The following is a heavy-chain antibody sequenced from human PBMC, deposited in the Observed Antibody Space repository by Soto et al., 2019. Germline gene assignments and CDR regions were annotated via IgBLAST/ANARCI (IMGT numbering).Heavy chain of an antibody. CDR2: IHHSGST. V-gene: IGHV4-4*02. CDR1: GVSISSDNW. D-gene: IGHD6-13*01. Sequence: QVQLQESGPGLVRPSGTVSLTCAVSGVSISSDNWWSWGRQPPGKALEWIGEIHHSGSTNYNTSLKSRVTMSVDPSKDLFSLTLNSVTAADTAFYYCARDQGSHPGDWGQGTLVSVSS. CDR3: ARDQGSHPGD. J-gene: IGHJ4*02.